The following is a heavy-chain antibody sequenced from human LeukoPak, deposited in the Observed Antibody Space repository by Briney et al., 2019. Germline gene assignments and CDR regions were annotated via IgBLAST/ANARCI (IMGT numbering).Heavy chain of an antibody. D-gene: IGHD3-22*01. CDR1: GFTFDDYA. CDR2: ISWNSGSI. Sequence: GRSLRLSCAASGFTFDDYAMHWVGQAPGKGLEWVSGISWNSGSIGYADSVKGRFTISRDNAKNSLYLQMNSLRAEDTALYYCAKAGPYYYDSSGYYDYWGQGTLVTVSS. J-gene: IGHJ4*02. V-gene: IGHV3-9*01. CDR3: AKAGPYYYDSSGYYDY.